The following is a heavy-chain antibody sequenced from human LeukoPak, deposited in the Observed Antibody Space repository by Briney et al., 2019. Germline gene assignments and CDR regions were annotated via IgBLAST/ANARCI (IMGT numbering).Heavy chain of an antibody. Sequence: GESLKISCKGSGYSFTSYWIGWVRQMPGKGLEWMGIIYPGDSDTRYSPSFQGQVTISADKSISTAYLQWSSLKASDTAMYYWARLDHSGYDSETNFAYGAREPWSPSPQ. CDR3: ARLDHSGYDSETNFAY. CDR2: IYPGDSDT. J-gene: IGHJ4*02. V-gene: IGHV5-51*01. CDR1: GYSFTSYW. D-gene: IGHD5-12*01.